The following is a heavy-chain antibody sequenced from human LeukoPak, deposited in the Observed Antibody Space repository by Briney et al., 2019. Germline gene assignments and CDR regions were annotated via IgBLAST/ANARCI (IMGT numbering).Heavy chain of an antibody. CDR2: ISAYNGNT. Sequence: ASVKVSCKASGYTFTSYGISWVRQAPGQGLEWMGWISAYNGNTNYAQKLQGRVAMTTDTSTSTAYMELRSLRSDDTAVYYCASLPLEYSSSSGEDYWGQGTLVTVSS. V-gene: IGHV1-18*01. J-gene: IGHJ4*02. CDR3: ASLPLEYSSSSGEDY. CDR1: GYTFTSYG. D-gene: IGHD6-6*01.